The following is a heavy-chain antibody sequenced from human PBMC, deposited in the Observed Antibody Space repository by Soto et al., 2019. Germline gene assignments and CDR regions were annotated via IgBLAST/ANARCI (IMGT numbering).Heavy chain of an antibody. CDR2: MYNTGST. CDR1: GGYISSYC. V-gene: IGHV4-59*01. D-gene: IGHD2-21*02. J-gene: IGHJ6*02. CDR3: ARDLWGYCGTDCYPLDV. Sequence: SETLSLTCTVSGGYISSYCWSWIRQPPGKGLEWIGYMYNTGSTVYNPPFKSRVTISVDTSKNQFSLKLNSVTAADTAVYYCARDLWGYCGTDCYPLDVWGQGTTVTVSS.